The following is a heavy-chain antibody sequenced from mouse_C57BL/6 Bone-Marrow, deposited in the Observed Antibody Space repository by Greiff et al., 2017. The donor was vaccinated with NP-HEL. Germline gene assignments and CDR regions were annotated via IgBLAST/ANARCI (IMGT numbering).Heavy chain of an antibody. CDR3: ASPAYYSNYGYFDV. CDR2: INPNYGTT. D-gene: IGHD2-5*01. Sequence: QLVESGPELVKPGASVKISCKASGYSFTDYNMNWVKQSNGKSLEWIGVINPNYGTTSYNQKFKGKATLTVDQSSSTAYMQLNSLTSEDSAVYYCASPAYYSNYGYFDVWGTGTTVTVSS. J-gene: IGHJ1*03. V-gene: IGHV1-39*01. CDR1: GYSFTDYN.